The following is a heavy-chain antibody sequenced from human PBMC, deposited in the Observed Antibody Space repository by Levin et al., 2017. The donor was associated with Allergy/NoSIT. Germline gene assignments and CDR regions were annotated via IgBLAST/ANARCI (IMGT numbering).Heavy chain of an antibody. CDR3: AKGRDCGTTSCKQYYLDH. J-gene: IGHJ4*02. Sequence: GESLKISCAASGFTFSSYAMHWVRQAPGKGLEWVAVISYDGSNKYYADSVKARFTISRDNSKNTLYLQLNSLRAEDTAVYYCAKGRDCGTTSCKQYYLDHWGQGTLVTVSS. CDR1: GFTFSSYA. V-gene: IGHV3-30-3*01. CDR2: ISYDGSNK. D-gene: IGHD2-2*01.